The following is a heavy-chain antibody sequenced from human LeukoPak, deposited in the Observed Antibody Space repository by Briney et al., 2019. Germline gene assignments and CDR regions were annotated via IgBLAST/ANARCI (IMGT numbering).Heavy chain of an antibody. J-gene: IGHJ6*02. D-gene: IGHD4-17*01. CDR3: ARDPYGDYNGPYGMDV. CDR1: GGTFSSYA. Sequence: SVKVSCKASGGTFSSYAISWVRQAPGQGLEWMGGIIPIFGTANYAQKFQGRVTITADESTSTAYMELSSLRSEDTAVYYCARDPYGDYNGPYGMDVWGQGTTVTVSS. CDR2: IIPIFGTA. V-gene: IGHV1-69*13.